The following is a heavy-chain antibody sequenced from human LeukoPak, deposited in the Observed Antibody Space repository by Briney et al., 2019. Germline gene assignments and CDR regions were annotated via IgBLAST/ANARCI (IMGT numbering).Heavy chain of an antibody. Sequence: ASVKVSCKASGYTFTSYDINWVRQATGQGLEWMGWINPNSGGTNYAQKFQGRVTMTRDTSISTAYMELSRLRSDDTAVYYCAREGIAAAGFDLFDPWGQGTLVTVSS. CDR2: INPNSGGT. V-gene: IGHV1-2*02. J-gene: IGHJ5*02. CDR3: AREGIAAAGFDLFDP. D-gene: IGHD6-13*01. CDR1: GYTFTSYD.